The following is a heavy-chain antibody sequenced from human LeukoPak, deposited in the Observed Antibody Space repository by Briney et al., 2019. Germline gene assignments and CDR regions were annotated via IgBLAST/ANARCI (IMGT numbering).Heavy chain of an antibody. D-gene: IGHD1-26*01. Sequence: GGSLRLSCAATGFTFSSYGMHWVRQAPGKGLEWVAVIWYDGSNKYYADSAKGRFTISRDNSKNTLYLQMNSLRAEDTAVYYCARDGRGSLDYYGVDVWGQGTTVTVSS. V-gene: IGHV3-33*01. CDR3: ARDGRGSLDYYGVDV. CDR1: GFTFSSYG. J-gene: IGHJ6*02. CDR2: IWYDGSNK.